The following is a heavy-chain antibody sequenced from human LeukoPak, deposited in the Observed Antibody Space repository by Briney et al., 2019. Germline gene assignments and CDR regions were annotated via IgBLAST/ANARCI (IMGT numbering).Heavy chain of an antibody. D-gene: IGHD3-3*01. CDR1: GYSISSGYY. J-gene: IGHJ4*02. CDR2: IYHSGST. CDR3: AREGDTIFGVVIDY. V-gene: IGHV4-38-2*02. Sequence: KPSETLSLTCTVSGYSISSGYYWGWIRQPPGNGLEWIGSIYHSGSTYYNPSLKSRVTMSVDTSKNQFSLKLSSVTAADTAVYYCAREGDTIFGVVIDYWGQGTLVTVSS.